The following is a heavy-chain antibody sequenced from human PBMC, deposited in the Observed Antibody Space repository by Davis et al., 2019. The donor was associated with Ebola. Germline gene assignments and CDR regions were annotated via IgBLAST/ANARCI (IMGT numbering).Heavy chain of an antibody. CDR3: ARSNGVLEWPLGNYFDY. Sequence: ASVKVSCKASGYTFTSYGISWVRQAPGQGLEWMGWISAYNGNTNYAQKLQGRVTMTTDTSTSTAYMELRSLRSDDTDVYYCARSNGVLEWPLGNYFDYWGQGTLVTVSS. CDR2: ISAYNGNT. J-gene: IGHJ4*02. V-gene: IGHV1-18*04. CDR1: GYTFTSYG. D-gene: IGHD3-3*01.